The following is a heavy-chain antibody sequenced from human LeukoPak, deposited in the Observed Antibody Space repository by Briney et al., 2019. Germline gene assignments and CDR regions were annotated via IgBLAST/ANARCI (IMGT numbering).Heavy chain of an antibody. D-gene: IGHD3-9*01. J-gene: IGHJ6*02. CDR2: IYHSGST. CDR1: GGSISSGGYS. CDR3: ARASSRYFDEGMGV. V-gene: IGHV4-30-2*01. Sequence: SQTLSLTCAVSGGSISSGGYSWSWIRQPPGKGLEWIGYIYHSGSTYYNPSLKSRVTISVDRSKNQFSLKLSSVTAADTGVYYCARASSRYFDEGMGVWGQGTTVTVSS.